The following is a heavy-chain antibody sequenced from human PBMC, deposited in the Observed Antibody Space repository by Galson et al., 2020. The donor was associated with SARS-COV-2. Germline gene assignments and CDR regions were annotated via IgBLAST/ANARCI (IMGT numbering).Heavy chain of an antibody. Sequence: GESLKISCAASGFTFSSYSMNWVRQAPGKGLEWVSSISSSSSYIYYADSVKGRFTISRDNAKNSLYLQMNSLRAEDTAVYYCVRGKAGFTDILTGYHYYYYMDVWGKGTTVTVSS. CDR2: ISSSSSYI. D-gene: IGHD3-9*01. CDR3: VRGKAGFTDILTGYHYYYYMDV. CDR1: GFTFSSYS. J-gene: IGHJ6*03. V-gene: IGHV3-21*01.